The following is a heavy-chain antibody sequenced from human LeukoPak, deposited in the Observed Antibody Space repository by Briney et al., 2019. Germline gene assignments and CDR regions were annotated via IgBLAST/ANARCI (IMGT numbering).Heavy chain of an antibody. CDR3: AKVVRGGDFWSGYYYGMDV. Sequence: GRSLRLSCAASGFTFSSYGMHWVRQAPGKGLEWVAVISYDGSNKYYVDSVKGRFTISRDNSKNTLYLQMNSLRAEDTAVYYCAKVVRGGDFWSGYYYGMDVWGQGTTVTVSS. CDR1: GFTFSSYG. J-gene: IGHJ6*02. D-gene: IGHD3-3*01. V-gene: IGHV3-30*18. CDR2: ISYDGSNK.